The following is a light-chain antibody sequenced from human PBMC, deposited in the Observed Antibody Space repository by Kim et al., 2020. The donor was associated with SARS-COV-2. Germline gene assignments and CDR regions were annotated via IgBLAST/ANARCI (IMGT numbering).Light chain of an antibody. CDR2: DAS. J-gene: IGKJ1*01. CDR3: QQYENWPWT. CDR1: QSVSNN. Sequence: VSPGERASLSCRASQSVSNNLVWYQEKPGQAPRHLIYDASTRATGIPARFSGRGSGTEFTLTISGLQSEDSALYYCQQYENWPWTLGQGTKVDIK. V-gene: IGKV3-15*01.